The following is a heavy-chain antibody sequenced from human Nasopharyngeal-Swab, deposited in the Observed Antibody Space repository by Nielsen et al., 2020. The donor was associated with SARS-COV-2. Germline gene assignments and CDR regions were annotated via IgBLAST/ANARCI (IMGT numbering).Heavy chain of an antibody. CDR3: ARDARLTIFGVDPPGYYGMDV. Sequence: GGSLRLSCAASGFTFSSYSLNWVRQAPGKGLEWVSFISSSSRTIKYADSVKGRFTISRDNAKNSLYLQMNSLRAEDTAVYYCARDARLTIFGVDPPGYYGMDVWGQGTTVTVSS. V-gene: IGHV3-48*04. CDR1: GFTFSSYS. D-gene: IGHD3-3*01. CDR2: ISSSSRTI. J-gene: IGHJ6*02.